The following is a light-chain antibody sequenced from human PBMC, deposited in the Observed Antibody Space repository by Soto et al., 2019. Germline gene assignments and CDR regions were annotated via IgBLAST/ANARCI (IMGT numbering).Light chain of an antibody. CDR2: EVF. V-gene: IGLV2-14*01. CDR1: NTDVGGYDR. J-gene: IGLJ3*02. Sequence: QSALTQPASVSGSPGQSITISCTGTNTDVGGYDRVSWYQHHPGKAPKMLIFEVFNRPSGISDRFSGSKSGDTASLTISGLQAEDEADYYCISYIPSTTTHWEFGGGTKVTVL. CDR3: ISYIPSTTTHWE.